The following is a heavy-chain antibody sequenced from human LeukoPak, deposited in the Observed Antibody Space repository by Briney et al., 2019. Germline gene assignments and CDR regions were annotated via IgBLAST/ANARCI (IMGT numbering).Heavy chain of an antibody. J-gene: IGHJ6*02. CDR1: GGSISSGYY. Sequence: ETLSLTCTVSGGSISSGYYWGWIRQPPGKGLEGIGSIYHSGSTYYNPSLKSRVTISVDTSKNQFSLKLSSVTAADTAVYYCARDTYSGSSSWYAHYYYGMDVWGQGTTVTVSS. CDR3: ARDTYSGSSSWYAHYYYGMDV. CDR2: IYHSGST. D-gene: IGHD6-13*01. V-gene: IGHV4-38-2*02.